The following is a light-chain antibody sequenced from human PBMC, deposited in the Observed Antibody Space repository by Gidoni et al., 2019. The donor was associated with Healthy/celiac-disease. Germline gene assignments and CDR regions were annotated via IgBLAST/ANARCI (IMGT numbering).Light chain of an antibody. J-gene: IGKJ2*01. Sequence: IVLTQSPGTLSLSPGERATLSCRASQGVSSSYLGWYQQKPGQAPRLLIYGASSRATGVPDRFSGSGVWTDFTLTISRLEPDDFAVYYWQQYGSSPYTFGQGTKLEIK. CDR3: QQYGSSPYT. CDR2: GAS. CDR1: QGVSSSY. V-gene: IGKV3-20*01.